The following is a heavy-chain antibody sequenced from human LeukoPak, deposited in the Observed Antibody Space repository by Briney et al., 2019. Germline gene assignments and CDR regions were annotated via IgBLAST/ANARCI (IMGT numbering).Heavy chain of an antibody. V-gene: IGHV4-39*07. CDR1: GGSISSGGYY. J-gene: IGHJ4*02. Sequence: PSETLSLTCTVSGGSISSGGYYWSWIRQPPGKGLEWIGEINHSGSTNYNPSLKSRVTISVDTSKNQFSLKLSSVTAADTAVYYCARDQDTSFDYWGQGTLVTVSS. CDR2: INHSGST. CDR3: ARDQDTSFDY.